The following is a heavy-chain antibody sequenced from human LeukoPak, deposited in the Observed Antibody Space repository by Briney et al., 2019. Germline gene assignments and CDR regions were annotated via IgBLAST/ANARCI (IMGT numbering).Heavy chain of an antibody. J-gene: IGHJ6*03. D-gene: IGHD2-2*01. CDR2: INPNSGGT. CDR3: ARDRYCSSTSCSPDYMDV. Sequence: ASVKVSCKASGYTFTGYYMHWVRQAPGQGLEWMGWINPNSGGTNYAQKFQGRVTMTGDTSISTAYMELSRLRSDDTAVYYCARDRYCSSTSCSPDYMDVWGKGTTVTVSS. CDR1: GYTFTGYY. V-gene: IGHV1-2*02.